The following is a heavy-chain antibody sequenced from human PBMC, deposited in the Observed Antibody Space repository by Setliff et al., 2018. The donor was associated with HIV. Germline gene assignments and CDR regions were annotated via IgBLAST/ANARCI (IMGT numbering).Heavy chain of an antibody. V-gene: IGHV4-61*02. Sequence: KTSETLSLTCTVSGGSINSGAYLWAWIRQPAGKGLEWIGRIFRAGNATYNPSLKSRAILSVDTSQNQFSLQLKHVTAADTAIYYCAGEQYHFVVGYYYYYGMDVWGQGNMVTVSS. D-gene: IGHD2-15*01. CDR3: AGEQYHFVVGYYYYYGMDV. CDR2: IFRAGNA. J-gene: IGHJ6*02. CDR1: GGSINSGAYL.